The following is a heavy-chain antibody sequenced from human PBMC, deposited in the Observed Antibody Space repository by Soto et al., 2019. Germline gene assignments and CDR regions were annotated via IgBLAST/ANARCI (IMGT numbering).Heavy chain of an antibody. V-gene: IGHV4-39*01. D-gene: IGHD6-19*01. CDR2: IYYSGST. J-gene: IGHJ6*02. CDR3: ARGGSGWYRRTYYGMDV. CDR1: GGSISSSSYY. Sequence: SETLSLTCTVSGGSISSSSYYWGWIRQPPGKGLEWIGSIYYSGSTYYNPSLKSRVTISVDTSKNQFSLKLGSVTAADTAVYYCARGGSGWYRRTYYGMDVWGQGTTVTVSS.